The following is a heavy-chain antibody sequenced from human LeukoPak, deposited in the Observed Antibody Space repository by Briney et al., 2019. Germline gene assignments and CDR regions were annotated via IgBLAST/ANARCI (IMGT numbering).Heavy chain of an antibody. CDR1: GYTFTNYE. CDR2: IIPIPDVA. CDR3: TREGVYSPDPSSYHRDAFDI. D-gene: IGHD3-16*02. V-gene: IGHV1-69*04. Sequence: SVKVSCKASGYTFTNYEINWVRQGTGQGLEWMGRIIPIPDVANFAQKFQGRVTITADKSTNTAHMELSSLRSEDTAVYYCTREGVYSPDPSSYHRDAFDIWGQGTVVTVSS. J-gene: IGHJ3*02.